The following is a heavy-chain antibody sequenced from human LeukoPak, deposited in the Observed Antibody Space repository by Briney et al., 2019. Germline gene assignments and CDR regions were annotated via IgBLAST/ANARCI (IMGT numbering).Heavy chain of an antibody. D-gene: IGHD2-2*01. CDR2: IYYSGST. J-gene: IGHJ4*02. Sequence: SETLSLTCTVSGGSISSYYWSWIRLPPGKGLEWIGYIYYSGSTNYNPSLKSRVTISVDTSKNQFSLKLSSVTAADTAVYYCARDGQSSTSFFDYWGQGTLVTVSS. V-gene: IGHV4-59*01. CDR1: GGSISSYY. CDR3: ARDGQSSTSFFDY.